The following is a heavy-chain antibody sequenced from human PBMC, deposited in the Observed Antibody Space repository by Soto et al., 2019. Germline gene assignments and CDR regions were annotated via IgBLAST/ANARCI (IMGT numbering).Heavy chain of an antibody. V-gene: IGHV1-69*14. CDR3: ARGHEFGGNSDAYDI. Sequence: QVLLVQSGAEMKKPGSSVRVSCTASGGSFSTSSINWVRQAPGQRPEWMANILPIFGTAHYAQKFQGRLTITAETSTNTAYMELRSHFSEDTAGYYCARGHEFGGNSDAYDIWGQGTVVTVSS. J-gene: IGHJ3*02. D-gene: IGHD2-21*01. CDR2: ILPIFGTA. CDR1: GGSFSTSS.